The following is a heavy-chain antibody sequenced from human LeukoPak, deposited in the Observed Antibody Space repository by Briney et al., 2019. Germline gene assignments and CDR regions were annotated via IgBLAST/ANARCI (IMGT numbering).Heavy chain of an antibody. J-gene: IGHJ4*02. CDR1: GFTFSSYA. CDR2: TSGSGGST. D-gene: IGHD6-19*01. Sequence: GGSLRLSCAASGFTFSSYAMSCVRQAPGKGPEWVSGTSGSGGSTYYADSVKGRFTISRDNSKNTLYLQMNSLRAEDTAVYYCAKDRPTYSSGWGPFDYWGQGTLVTVSS. CDR3: AKDRPTYSSGWGPFDY. V-gene: IGHV3-23*01.